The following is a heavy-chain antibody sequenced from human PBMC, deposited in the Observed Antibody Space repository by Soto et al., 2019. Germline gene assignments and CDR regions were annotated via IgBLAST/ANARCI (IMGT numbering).Heavy chain of an antibody. CDR3: ATRDSSRFY. V-gene: IGHV4-4*02. CDR2: SHQSGNT. J-gene: IGHJ4*02. Sequence: QVQLQESGPGLVKPSGTLSLTCAVSGVYISSHDWWTWVRQPPGKGLEWIGESHQSGNTNYNSSLESRVTISVDKSKNQFSLKLSSVTVADTAVYYCATRDSSRFYWGLGTLVTVSS. CDR1: GVYISSHDW. D-gene: IGHD6-13*01.